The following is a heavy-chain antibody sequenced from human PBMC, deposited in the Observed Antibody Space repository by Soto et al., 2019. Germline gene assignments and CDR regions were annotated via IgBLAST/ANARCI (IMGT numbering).Heavy chain of an antibody. J-gene: IGHJ4*02. D-gene: IGHD3-22*01. CDR1: GFTFSSYA. V-gene: IGHV3-23*01. Sequence: GGSLRLSCAASGFTFSSYAMSWVRQAPGKGLEWVSAISGSGGSTYYADSVKGRFTISRDNSKNTLYLQMNSLRAEDTAVYYCAKALTVKTYYYDFSPINYWGQGTLVTVSS. CDR3: AKALTVKTYYYDFSPINY. CDR2: ISGSGGST.